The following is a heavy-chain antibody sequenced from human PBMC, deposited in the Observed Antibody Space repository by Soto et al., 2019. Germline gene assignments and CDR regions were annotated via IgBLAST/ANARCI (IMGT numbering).Heavy chain of an antibody. Sequence: QVQLVESGGGLVKPGGYLRLSCAASGFTFSDYYMSCIRKATGKGLEWVSYISSSGDNIYYADAVKGRFTISRDNAKNSLYLQMNSLRAEDTAVDYCAREGSNGGAFDYRGQRTLVTVSS. CDR3: AREGSNGGAFDY. D-gene: IGHD3-16*01. V-gene: IGHV3-11*01. CDR2: ISSSGDNI. CDR1: GFTFSDYY. J-gene: IGHJ4*02.